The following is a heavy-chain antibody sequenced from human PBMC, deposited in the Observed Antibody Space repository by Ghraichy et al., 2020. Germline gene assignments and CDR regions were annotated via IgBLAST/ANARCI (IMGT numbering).Heavy chain of an antibody. V-gene: IGHV3-48*03. D-gene: IGHD7-27*01. CDR1: GFTFSSYE. CDR2: ISSSGSTI. Sequence: LSLPCAASGFTFSSYEMNWVRQAPGKGLEWVSYISSSGSTIYYADSVKGRFTISRDNAKNSLYLQMNSLRAEDTAVYYCAAKGKNWGSGYFDYWGQGTLVTVSS. J-gene: IGHJ4*02. CDR3: AAKGKNWGSGYFDY.